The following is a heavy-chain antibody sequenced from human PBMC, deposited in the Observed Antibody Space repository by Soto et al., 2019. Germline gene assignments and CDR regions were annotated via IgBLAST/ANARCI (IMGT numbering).Heavy chain of an antibody. V-gene: IGHV3-23*01. J-gene: IGHJ4*02. Sequence: EVQLLESGGGLVQPGGSLRLSCAASGFTFINYAMNWVRQAPGKGLEWVSAISSTGDSTYYADSVKGRVTISRDNSRNTLYLQMNSLRVEDTAVYYCENRIAVAGQYYFDYWGQGTLVTVSS. CDR3: ENRIAVAGQYYFDY. D-gene: IGHD6-19*01. CDR2: ISSTGDST. CDR1: GFTFINYA.